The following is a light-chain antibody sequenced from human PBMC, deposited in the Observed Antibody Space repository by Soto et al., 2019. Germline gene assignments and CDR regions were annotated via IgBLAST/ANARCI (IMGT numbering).Light chain of an antibody. CDR3: QQYDSSPIT. CDR2: GAS. CDR1: QSVSSSY. J-gene: IGKJ5*01. V-gene: IGKV3-20*01. Sequence: EIVLTQSPVTLSLSPGERATLSCRASQSVSSSYLAWYQQKPGQAPRLLICGASSRATGIRDRFSGSGSGTAFTLTISRLEPEDFAVYYCQQYDSSPITFSQGTRLEIK.